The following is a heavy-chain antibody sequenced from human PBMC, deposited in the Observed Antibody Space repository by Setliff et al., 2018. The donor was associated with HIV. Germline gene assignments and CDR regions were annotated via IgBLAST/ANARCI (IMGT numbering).Heavy chain of an antibody. CDR2: IYHSGST. Sequence: NPSETLSLTCTVSGYSISSGYYWGWIRQPPGKGLEWIGSIYHSGSTYYNPSLKGRVTISVDTSKNQFSLKLSSVTAADTAVYYCARDSITGTTPAFDYWGQGTLVTVSS. CDR1: GYSISSGYY. J-gene: IGHJ4*01. D-gene: IGHD1-20*01. V-gene: IGHV4-38-2*02. CDR3: ARDSITGTTPAFDY.